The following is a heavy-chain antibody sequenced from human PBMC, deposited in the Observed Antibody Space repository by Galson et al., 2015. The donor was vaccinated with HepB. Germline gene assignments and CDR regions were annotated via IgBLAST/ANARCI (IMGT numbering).Heavy chain of an antibody. V-gene: IGHV4-59*01. D-gene: IGHD1-26*01. CDR2: IFYSGST. CDR1: GGSISSYY. Sequence: ETLSLTCTVSGGSISSYYWAWIRQPPGKGLEWIANIFYSGSTNYNPSLKSRVTVSLDTSKDQFSLKLKSVTAADTAVYYCAGATSAGWYFDIWGRGTLVTVSS. CDR3: AGATSAGWYFDI. J-gene: IGHJ2*01.